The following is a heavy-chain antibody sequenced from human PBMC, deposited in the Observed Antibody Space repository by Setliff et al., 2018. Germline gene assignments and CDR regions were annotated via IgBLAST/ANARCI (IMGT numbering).Heavy chain of an antibody. CDR2: IYPGDSDT. D-gene: IGHD3-22*01. V-gene: IGHV5-51*01. CDR3: ARYDSSGYHYYYGMDV. Sequence: GESLTLSCKGSGYSFTSYWIGWVRQMPGKGLEWMGIIYPGDSDTRYSPPFQGQVTISADKSISTAYLQWSSLKASDTAMYYCARYDSSGYHYYYGMDVWGQGTTVTVSS. CDR1: GYSFTSYW. J-gene: IGHJ6*02.